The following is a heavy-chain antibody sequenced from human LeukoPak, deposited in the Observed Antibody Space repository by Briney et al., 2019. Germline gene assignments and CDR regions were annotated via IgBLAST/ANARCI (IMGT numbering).Heavy chain of an antibody. CDR3: ARGHFYDSSSGYHDTFDM. D-gene: IGHD3-22*01. CDR1: GYSFTSYY. J-gene: IGHJ3*02. CDR2: INPRVGST. Sequence: ASVKVSCKASGYSFTSYYMHWVRQARGQGLEWMGMINPRVGSTSYAQKFLGRVTMTRDMSTTTVYMELSSLRYEDTAVYYCARGHFYDSSSGYHDTFDMWGQGTMVTVSS. V-gene: IGHV1-46*01.